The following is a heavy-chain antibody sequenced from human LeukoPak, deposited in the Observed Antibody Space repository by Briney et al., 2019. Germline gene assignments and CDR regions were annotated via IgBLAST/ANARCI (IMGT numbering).Heavy chain of an antibody. D-gene: IGHD6-13*01. CDR2: IKQDGSEK. Sequence: GLEWLANIKQDGSEKYYVDSVMGRFTISRDNAKNSLYLQMNSLRAEDTAMYYCARDSAGNDYWGQGTLVTVSS. V-gene: IGHV3-7*01. J-gene: IGHJ4*02. CDR3: ARDSAGNDY.